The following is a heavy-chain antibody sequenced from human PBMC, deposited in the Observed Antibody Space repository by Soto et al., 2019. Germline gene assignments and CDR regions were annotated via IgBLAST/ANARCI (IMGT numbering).Heavy chain of an antibody. V-gene: IGHV1-69*13. J-gene: IGHJ3*02. Sequence: AVKVSCKASGGTFSSYAISWVRQAPGQGLEWMGGIIPIFGTANYAQKFQGRVTITADESTSTAYMELSSLRSEDTAVYYCASNTIVVVVAATWGAFDIWGQGTMVTV. CDR3: ASNTIVVVVAATWGAFDI. D-gene: IGHD2-15*01. CDR2: IIPIFGTA. CDR1: GGTFSSYA.